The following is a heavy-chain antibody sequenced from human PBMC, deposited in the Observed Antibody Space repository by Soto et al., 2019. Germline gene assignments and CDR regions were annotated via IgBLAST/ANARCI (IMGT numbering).Heavy chain of an antibody. J-gene: IGHJ6*02. Sequence: GESLKISCKGSGYSFTSYWISWVRQMPGKGLEWMGRIDPSDSYTNYSPSFQGHVTISADKSISTAYLQWSSLKASDTAMYYCARHGSYLAVYYYRMDVWGQGTTVTVSS. CDR2: IDPSDSYT. CDR1: GYSFTSYW. CDR3: ARHGSYLAVYYYRMDV. V-gene: IGHV5-10-1*01. D-gene: IGHD6-19*01.